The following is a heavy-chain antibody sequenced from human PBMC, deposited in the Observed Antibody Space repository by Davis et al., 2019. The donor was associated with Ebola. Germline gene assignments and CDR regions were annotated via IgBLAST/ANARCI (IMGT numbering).Heavy chain of an antibody. CDR3: ARGSSPPGNWFDP. Sequence: GESLKISCKGSGYSFISYWIGWVRQMPGKGLEWMGIIYPGDSDTRYSPSFQGQVTISADKSISTAYLQWSSRKASDTAMYYCARGSSPPGNWFDPWGQGTLVTVSS. CDR1: GYSFISYW. D-gene: IGHD6-6*01. CDR2: IYPGDSDT. J-gene: IGHJ5*02. V-gene: IGHV5-51*01.